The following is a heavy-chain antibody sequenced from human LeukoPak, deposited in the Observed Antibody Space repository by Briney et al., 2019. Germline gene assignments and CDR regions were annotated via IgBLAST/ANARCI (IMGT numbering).Heavy chain of an antibody. Sequence: GGSLRLSCEASGFSFNNYAMTWVRQAPGKGLEWVSAISGSGGRTYYPDSVKGRFTIPRDNSKNTLYLQINNLRAEDTAVYYCARTMWGFDYWGQGTLVTVSS. V-gene: IGHV3-23*01. CDR3: ARTMWGFDY. CDR2: ISGSGGRT. CDR1: GFSFNNYA. J-gene: IGHJ4*02. D-gene: IGHD7-27*01.